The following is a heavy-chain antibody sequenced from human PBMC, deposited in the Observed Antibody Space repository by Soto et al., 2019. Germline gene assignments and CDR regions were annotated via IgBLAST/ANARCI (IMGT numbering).Heavy chain of an antibody. CDR3: ARIPYYSDSSGN. Sequence: QVQLVQSGAEVKKPGASVKVSCKASGYTFSSYYMHWVRQAPGQGLEWMGIINPSGGSTSYAQKFQGRVTMTRDTATGTVYMELSSLRSEDTAVYYCARIPYYSDSSGNWGQGTLVTVSS. J-gene: IGHJ4*02. V-gene: IGHV1-46*01. CDR1: GYTFSSYY. CDR2: INPSGGST. D-gene: IGHD3-22*01.